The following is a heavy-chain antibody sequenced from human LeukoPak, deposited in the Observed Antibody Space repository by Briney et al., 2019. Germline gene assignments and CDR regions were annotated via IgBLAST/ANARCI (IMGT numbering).Heavy chain of an antibody. Sequence: GGSLRLSCAASGFTFSSYAMSWVRQAPGKGLEWVSAISGSGGSTYYADSVKGRFIISRDNSKNTLYLQMNSLRAEDTAVYYCAKDHRYYDSSGYYYYGMDVWGQGTTVTVSS. CDR1: GFTFSSYA. J-gene: IGHJ6*02. D-gene: IGHD3-22*01. V-gene: IGHV3-23*01. CDR2: ISGSGGST. CDR3: AKDHRYYDSSGYYYYGMDV.